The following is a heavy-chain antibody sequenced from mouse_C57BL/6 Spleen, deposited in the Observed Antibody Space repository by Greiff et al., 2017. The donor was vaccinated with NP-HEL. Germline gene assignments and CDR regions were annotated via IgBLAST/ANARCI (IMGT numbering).Heavy chain of an antibody. D-gene: IGHD1-1*01. CDR1: GYAFSSYW. CDR2: IYPGDGDT. CDR3: ARDYYGSSYPFAY. Sequence: VKLVESGAELVKPGASVKISCKASGYAFSSYWMNWVKQRPGKGLEWIGQIYPGDGDTNYNGKFKGKATLTADKSSSTAYMQLSSLTSEDSAVYFCARDYYGSSYPFAYWGQGTLVTVSA. J-gene: IGHJ3*01. V-gene: IGHV1-80*01.